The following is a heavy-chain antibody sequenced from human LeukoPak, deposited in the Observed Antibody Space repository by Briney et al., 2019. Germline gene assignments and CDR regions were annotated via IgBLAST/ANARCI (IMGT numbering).Heavy chain of an antibody. CDR1: GYSISSGYY. V-gene: IGHV4-38-2*02. J-gene: IGHJ4*02. Sequence: SETLSLTCTVSGYSISSGYYWGWIRQPPGKGLEWIGSIYHSGSTYYNPSLKSRVTISVDTSKNQFSLQLSSVTAADTAVYYCARGDSSGYYGDYYFDYWGQGTLVTVS. CDR2: IYHSGST. CDR3: ARGDSSGYYGDYYFDY. D-gene: IGHD3-22*01.